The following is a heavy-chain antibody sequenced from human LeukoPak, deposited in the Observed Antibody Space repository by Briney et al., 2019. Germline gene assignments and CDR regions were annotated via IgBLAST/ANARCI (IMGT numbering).Heavy chain of an antibody. Sequence: GGSLRLSCAASGFIFSTYGMSWVRQAPGKGLEWVSAISGSGGSTYYADSVKGRFTISRDNSKNTLYLQMNSLRAEDTAVYYCAKSIGGPHDAFDIWGQGTMVTVSS. D-gene: IGHD3-10*01. CDR3: AKSIGGPHDAFDI. CDR2: ISGSGGST. J-gene: IGHJ3*02. V-gene: IGHV3-23*01. CDR1: GFIFSTYG.